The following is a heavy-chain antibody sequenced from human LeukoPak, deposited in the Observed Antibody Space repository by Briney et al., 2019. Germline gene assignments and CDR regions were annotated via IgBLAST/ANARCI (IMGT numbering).Heavy chain of an antibody. D-gene: IGHD2-15*01. CDR2: IVGNGGSR. CDR1: GFTFSSYA. V-gene: IGHV3-23*01. CDR3: AKDLCSGGSCRRYFDY. Sequence: GGSLRLSCAASGFTFSSYAMSWVRQAPGKGLEWVSAIVGNGGSRYYADSVKGRFTISRDDSKNTLYLQMSSLRTEDTAVYYCAKDLCSGGSCRRYFDYWGQGTLVTVSS. J-gene: IGHJ4*02.